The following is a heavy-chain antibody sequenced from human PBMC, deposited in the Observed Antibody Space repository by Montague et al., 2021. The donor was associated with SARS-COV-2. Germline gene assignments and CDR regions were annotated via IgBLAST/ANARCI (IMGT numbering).Heavy chain of an antibody. CDR3: ASLGPYDSSGYFIREGGMDV. V-gene: IGHV3-30*04. J-gene: IGHJ6*02. D-gene: IGHD3-22*01. CDR1: GFTFSSYA. CDR2: ISYDGSNK. Sequence: SLRLSCAASGFTFSSYAMHWVRQAPGKGLEWVAVISYDGSNKYYVDSVKGRFTISRDNSKNTLYLQMNSLRAEDTAVYYCASLGPYDSSGYFIREGGMDVWGQGTPVTVSS.